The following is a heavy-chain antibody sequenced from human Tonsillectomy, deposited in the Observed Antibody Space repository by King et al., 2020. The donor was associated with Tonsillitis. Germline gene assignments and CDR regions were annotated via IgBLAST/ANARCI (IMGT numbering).Heavy chain of an antibody. CDR1: GFTFSSCN. CDR2: ISSSSSYI. Sequence: VQLVESGGGLVTPGGSLRLSCAASGFTFSSCNMNWFRQAPGKGVEWGSSISSSSSYIFYADSVKGRFTISRDNSKNSLYLKMNSLRAEDTAGYYCERGGSTGGWYFDYWGQGTLVTVSS. J-gene: IGHJ4*02. D-gene: IGHD6-19*01. CDR3: ERGGSTGGWYFDY. V-gene: IGHV3-21*01.